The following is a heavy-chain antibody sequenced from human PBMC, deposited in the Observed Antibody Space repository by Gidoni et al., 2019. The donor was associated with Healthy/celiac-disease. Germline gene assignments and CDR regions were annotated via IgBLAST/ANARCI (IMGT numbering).Heavy chain of an antibody. CDR1: GGSISSSSYY. J-gene: IGHJ4*02. CDR3: ARAYYYDSSGYHD. CDR2: IYYSGST. Sequence: QLQLQESGPGLVKPSEPLSLTSTVPGGSISSSSYYWGWIRQPPGKGLEWIGSIYYSGSTYYNPSLKSRVTISVDTSKNQFSLKLSSVTAADTAVYYCARAYYYDSSGYHDWGQGTLVTVSS. D-gene: IGHD3-22*01. V-gene: IGHV4-39*01.